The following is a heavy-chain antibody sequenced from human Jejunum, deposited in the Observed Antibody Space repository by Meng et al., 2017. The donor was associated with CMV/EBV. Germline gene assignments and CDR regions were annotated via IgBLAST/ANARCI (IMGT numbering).Heavy chain of an antibody. J-gene: IGHJ4*02. V-gene: IGHV3-48*02. D-gene: IGHD7-27*01. CDR1: FSIYS. CDR3: ARLWNPKFLTGNPLRDY. CDR2: ITSSSTTI. Sequence: FSIYSMNWVRQAPGKGLEWISYITSSSTTIYYADSVRGRFTVSRDDATNSLYLQMNNVRDEDTAIYYCARLWNPKFLTGNPLRDYWGQGTLVTVSS.